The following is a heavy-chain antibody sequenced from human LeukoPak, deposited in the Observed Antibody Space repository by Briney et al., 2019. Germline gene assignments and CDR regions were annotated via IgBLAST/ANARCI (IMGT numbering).Heavy chain of an antibody. V-gene: IGHV3-23*01. CDR1: GFIFSNYA. CDR3: AKCQFSYGSDAFDI. Sequence: PGGSLRLSCAASGFIFSNYAMNWVRQAPGKGLEWVSVIRGGGGVTFYADSVKDRFTISRDNSKNTLYLQMNSLTAEDTAVYYCAKCQFSYGSDAFDIWGQETMVTVSS. J-gene: IGHJ3*02. D-gene: IGHD5-18*01. CDR2: IRGGGGVT.